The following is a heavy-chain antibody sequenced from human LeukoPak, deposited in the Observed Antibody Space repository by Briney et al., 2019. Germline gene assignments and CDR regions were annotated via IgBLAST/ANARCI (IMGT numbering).Heavy chain of an antibody. V-gene: IGHV3-30*02. D-gene: IGHD5-18*01. Sequence: GRSLTLSWAASGFSVTGCGVDCVRHPAGNGLEWVASIWYDGRDNYYADSVKGQFTISRDNSKNTLYLQMNSLRAEDTAVYYCAKDPYSYGSYFDYWGQGTPVTVSS. CDR2: IWYDGRDN. J-gene: IGHJ4*02. CDR3: AKDPYSYGSYFDY. CDR1: GFSVTGCG.